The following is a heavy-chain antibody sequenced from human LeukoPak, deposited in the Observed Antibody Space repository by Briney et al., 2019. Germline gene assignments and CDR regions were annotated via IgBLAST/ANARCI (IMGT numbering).Heavy chain of an antibody. Sequence: ASVKVSCKASGCTFSNYGISWVRQAPGQGLEWMGWISTYNGNTAYAQKFQGRVTMTTDTSTTTAYMELRSLKSDDTAVYYCARDVEDIVVVPAAIPSWFDPWGQGTLVTVSS. CDR1: GCTFSNYG. V-gene: IGHV1-18*01. D-gene: IGHD2-2*02. CDR2: ISTYNGNT. J-gene: IGHJ5*02. CDR3: ARDVEDIVVVPAAIPSWFDP.